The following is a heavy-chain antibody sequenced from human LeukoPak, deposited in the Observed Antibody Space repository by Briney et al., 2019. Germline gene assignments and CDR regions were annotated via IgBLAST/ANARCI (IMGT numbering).Heavy chain of an antibody. CDR2: ISGSGDST. D-gene: IGHD3-9*01. CDR1: GFTFSNYG. V-gene: IGHV3-23*01. J-gene: IGHJ4*02. Sequence: GGTLRLSCAASGFTFSNYGMSWVRHAPGKGLEWVSGISGSGDSTYYADSVKGRFTVSRDNSKNTLFLQMNSLRAEDTAVYYCARGRDYDFLTGYYIRNDYFDYWGQGTLVTVSS. CDR3: ARGRDYDFLTGYYIRNDYFDY.